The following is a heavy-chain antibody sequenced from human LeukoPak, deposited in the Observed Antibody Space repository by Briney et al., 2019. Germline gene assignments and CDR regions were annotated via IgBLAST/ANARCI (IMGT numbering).Heavy chain of an antibody. CDR2: ISGSGGST. Sequence: PGGSLRLSCAASGFTFSSYAVSWFRPAPGKGLEWVSAISGSGGSTYYADSVKGRFTISRDNSKNTLYLQMNSLRAEDTAVYYCAKEDSYGYREYYFDYWGQGTLVTVSS. CDR3: AKEDSYGYREYYFDY. CDR1: GFTFSSYA. V-gene: IGHV3-23*01. J-gene: IGHJ4*02. D-gene: IGHD5-18*01.